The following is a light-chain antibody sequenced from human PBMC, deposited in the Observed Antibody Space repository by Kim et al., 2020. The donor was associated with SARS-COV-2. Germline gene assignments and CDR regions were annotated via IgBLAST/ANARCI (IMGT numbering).Light chain of an antibody. CDR2: DVS. CDR3: SSYTSSSTWV. Sequence: GQSITISCTGTSRDVGGYNYVSWYQQHPGKAPKLRIYDVSKRPSGVSNRFSGSKPGNTASLTISGLQAEDEADYYCSSYTSSSTWVFGGGTQLTVL. J-gene: IGLJ3*02. CDR1: SRDVGGYNY. V-gene: IGLV2-14*04.